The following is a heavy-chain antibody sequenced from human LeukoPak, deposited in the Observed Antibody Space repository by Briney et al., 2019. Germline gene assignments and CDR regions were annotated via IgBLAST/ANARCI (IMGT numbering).Heavy chain of an antibody. J-gene: IGHJ1*01. Sequence: PGGSLRLSSAASAFSFSDYSMNWVRQAPGKGLEWVSSNSSRSRHVYYAASVQGRFTISRDDATVSLYLQVNSLRVEDMAVYYCVKDLMGRFLMGGTTAYLHHWGQGTLVTVSS. D-gene: IGHD1-1*01. V-gene: IGHV3-21*01. CDR1: AFSFSDYS. CDR3: VKDLMGRFLMGGTTAYLHH. CDR2: NSSRSRHV.